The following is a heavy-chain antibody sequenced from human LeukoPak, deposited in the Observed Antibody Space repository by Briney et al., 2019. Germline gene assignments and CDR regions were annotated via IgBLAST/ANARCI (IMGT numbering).Heavy chain of an antibody. V-gene: IGHV3-48*03. CDR2: ISSSGSTI. CDR1: GFTFSSYE. D-gene: IGHD6-19*01. Sequence: GGSPRLSCAASGFTFSSYEMNWVRQAPGKGLEWVSYISSSGSTIYYADSVKGRFTISRDNAKNSLYLQMNSLRAEDTAVYYCASEYSSGWYIYWGQGTLVTVSS. CDR3: ASEYSSGWYIY. J-gene: IGHJ4*02.